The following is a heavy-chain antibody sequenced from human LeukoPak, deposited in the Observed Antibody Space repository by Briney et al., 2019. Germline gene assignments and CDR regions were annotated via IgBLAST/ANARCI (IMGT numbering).Heavy chain of an antibody. V-gene: IGHV3-7*01. CDR3: AKSLAAAKYYFDS. CDR1: GFTFSRYY. D-gene: IGHD6-13*01. Sequence: GGSLRLSCAASGFTFSRYYMSWVRQAPGKGLEWAANIKEDGSEKYYVDSVKGRFTISRDNAKNSLYLQMNSLRAEDTAVYYCAKSLAAAKYYFDSWGQGTLVTVSS. CDR2: IKEDGSEK. J-gene: IGHJ4*02.